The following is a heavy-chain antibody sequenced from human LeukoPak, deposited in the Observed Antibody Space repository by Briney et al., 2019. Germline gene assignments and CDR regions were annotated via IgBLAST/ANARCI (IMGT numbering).Heavy chain of an antibody. V-gene: IGHV3-48*03. Sequence: PGGSLRLSCAASGFTLSSYEMNWVRQAPGKGLEWVSYISSSGSTIYYADSVKGRFTISRDNAKNSLYLQMNSLRAEDTAVYYCARTEIGDRKFDYWGQGTLVTVSS. D-gene: IGHD2-21*01. CDR2: ISSSGSTI. CDR3: ARTEIGDRKFDY. CDR1: GFTLSSYE. J-gene: IGHJ4*02.